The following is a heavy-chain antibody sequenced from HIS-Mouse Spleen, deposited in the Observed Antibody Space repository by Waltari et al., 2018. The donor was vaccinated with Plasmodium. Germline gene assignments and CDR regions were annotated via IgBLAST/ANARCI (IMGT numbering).Heavy chain of an antibody. J-gene: IGHJ2*01. CDR2: IKQDGSEK. CDR1: GFTFGSYW. Sequence: EVQLVESGGGLVQPGGSRSLSCAASGFTFGSYWMRWGRQAPGKGLEWVANIKQDGSEKYYVDSVKGRFTISRDNAKNSLYLQMNSLRAEDTAVYYCASSWYWYFDLWGRGTLVTVSS. CDR3: ASSWYWYFDL. D-gene: IGHD6-13*01. V-gene: IGHV3-7*01.